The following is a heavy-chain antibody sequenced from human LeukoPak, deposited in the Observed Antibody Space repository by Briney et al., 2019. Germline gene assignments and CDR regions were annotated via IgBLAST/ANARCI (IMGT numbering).Heavy chain of an antibody. V-gene: IGHV3-30*04. CDR2: ISYDGSIK. CDR1: GFTFSNFA. CDR3: AREDMTTVTTRWAFDI. D-gene: IGHD4-17*01. J-gene: IGHJ3*02. Sequence: GRSLRLSCAASGFTFSNFAMHWVRQAPGKGLEWVAVISYDGSIKYYADSVKGRFTISRDNSKNMLYLQMNSLRAEDTAVYYCAREDMTTVTTRWAFDIWGQGSMVTVSS.